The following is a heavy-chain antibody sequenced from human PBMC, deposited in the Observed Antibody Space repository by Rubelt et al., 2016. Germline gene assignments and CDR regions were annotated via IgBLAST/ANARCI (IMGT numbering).Heavy chain of an antibody. V-gene: IGHV3-30*02. CDR2: IWYDGSNK. CDR3: AKDLTYDSSGYNPGRDYGMDV. Sequence: IWYDGSNKFYADSVKGRFSISKDNSKNTLYLQMNSLRAEDTALYFCAKDLTYDSSGYNPGRDYGMDVWGQGTTVTVS. J-gene: IGHJ6*02. D-gene: IGHD3-22*01.